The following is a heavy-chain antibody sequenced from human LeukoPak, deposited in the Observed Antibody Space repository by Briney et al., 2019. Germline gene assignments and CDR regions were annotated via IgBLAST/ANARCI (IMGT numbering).Heavy chain of an antibody. CDR1: GGSFSGYY. CDR2: INHSGST. J-gene: IGHJ5*02. D-gene: IGHD3-10*01. V-gene: IGHV4-34*01. Sequence: SETLSLTCAVYGGSFSGYYWSWIRQPPGKGLEWIGEINHSGSTTYNPSLKSRVTMSVDTSKNQFSLKLRPVTAADTAVYYCARDSGTTGEVKFDPWGQGTLVTVSS. CDR3: ARDSGTTGEVKFDP.